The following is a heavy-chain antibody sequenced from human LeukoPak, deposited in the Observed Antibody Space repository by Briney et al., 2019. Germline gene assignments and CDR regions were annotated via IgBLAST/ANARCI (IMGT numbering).Heavy chain of an antibody. J-gene: IGHJ4*02. CDR2: ISYTGSNK. Sequence: GGSLRLSCAASGFTFSSYGMHWVRRAPGKGLEWVAVISYTGSNKYYADSVKGRFTISGDNSKNTLYLQMNSLRAEDTAVYYCAKQCMVRGAIPYYFDYWGQGTLVTVS. CDR1: GFTFSSYG. V-gene: IGHV3-30*18. CDR3: AKQCMVRGAIPYYFDY. D-gene: IGHD3-10*01.